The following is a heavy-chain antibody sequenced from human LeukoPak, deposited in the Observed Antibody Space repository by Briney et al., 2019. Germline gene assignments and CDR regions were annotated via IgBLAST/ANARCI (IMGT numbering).Heavy chain of an antibody. Sequence: GASVKVSCKASGYTFTGYYMHWVRQAPGQGLEWMAWINPNSGGTNYAQKFQGRVTMTRDTSISTAYMELSRLRSDDTAVYYCAREGIAAAESWFDPWGQGTLVTVSS. D-gene: IGHD6-13*01. CDR2: INPNSGGT. CDR3: AREGIAAAESWFDP. V-gene: IGHV1-2*02. J-gene: IGHJ5*02. CDR1: GYTFTGYY.